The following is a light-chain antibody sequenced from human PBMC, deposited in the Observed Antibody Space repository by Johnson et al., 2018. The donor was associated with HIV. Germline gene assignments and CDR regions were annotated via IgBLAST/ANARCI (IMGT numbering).Light chain of an antibody. Sequence: QSLLTQPPSVSAAPGQKVTISCSGSSSNIGDNYVSWYQQLPGTAPKLLIYENTKRPSGIPDRFSGSKSGTSATLGITGLQTGDEGVYYCGTWDRSLSSVCVFGTGTKVTVL. CDR1: SSNIGDNY. CDR3: GTWDRSLSSVCV. V-gene: IGLV1-51*02. J-gene: IGLJ1*01. CDR2: ENT.